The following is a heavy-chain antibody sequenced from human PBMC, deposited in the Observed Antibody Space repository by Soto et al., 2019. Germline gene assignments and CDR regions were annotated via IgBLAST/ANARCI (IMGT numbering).Heavy chain of an antibody. J-gene: IGHJ6*02. D-gene: IGHD3-10*01. CDR3: VSPRGPPNCYSYYGMDV. CDR2: ISSNGGST. V-gene: IGHV3-64D*08. Sequence: PRGSLILSCSASGFTFSSYAMHWVLQAPGKGLEYVSAISSNGGSTYYADSVKGRFTISRDNSKNTLYLQMSSLRAEDTAVYYCVSPRGPPNCYSYYGMDVWGQGTTVSVSS. CDR1: GFTFSSYA.